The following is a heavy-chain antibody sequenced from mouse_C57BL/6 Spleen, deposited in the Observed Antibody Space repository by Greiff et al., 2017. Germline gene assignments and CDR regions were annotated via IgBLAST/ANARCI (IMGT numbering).Heavy chain of an antibody. CDR2: IHPNSGNT. D-gene: IGHD1-2*01. CDR1: GYTFTSYW. V-gene: IGHV1-64*01. J-gene: IGHJ1*03. CDR3: ARSLREGYFDV. Sequence: VQLQQPGAELVKPGASVKLSCKASGYTFTSYWMHWVKQRPGQGLAWIGMIHPNSGNTNYNEKFKSKATLTVDKSSSTAYMQLSSLTSEDSAVYYCARSLREGYFDVWGTGTTVTVSS.